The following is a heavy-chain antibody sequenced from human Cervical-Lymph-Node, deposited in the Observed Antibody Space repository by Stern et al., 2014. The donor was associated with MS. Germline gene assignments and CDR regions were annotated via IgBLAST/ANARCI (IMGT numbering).Heavy chain of an antibody. CDR3: AREVADYASRIYFSYIDS. CDR1: GGSISSGDYH. J-gene: IGHJ4*02. Sequence: QVQLQESGPGLVKPSQTLSLTCNVSGGSISSGDYHWTWIRQPPGKGPEWIGHIYYTGSAYYDPSLKSRVTISVDTSKNHFSLQLTSVTAADTAVYYCAREVADYASRIYFSYIDSWGQGTLVTVSA. D-gene: IGHD4/OR15-4a*01. CDR2: IYYTGSA. V-gene: IGHV4-30-4*01.